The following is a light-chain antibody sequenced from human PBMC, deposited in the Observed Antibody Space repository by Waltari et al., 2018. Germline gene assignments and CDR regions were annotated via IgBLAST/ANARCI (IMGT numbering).Light chain of an antibody. J-gene: IGKJ4*01. V-gene: IGKV1-16*02. CDR1: QGISTY. CDR2: AAS. CDR3: QQYDTYPLT. Sequence: DPQMTQSPSALSASVGDSVTITCRASQGISTYLAWYQQKPGKAPKPLLYAASSLQSGVPSKFSGSGSGTEFTLTISSLQPEDFATYYCQQYDTYPLTFGGGTKVEIK.